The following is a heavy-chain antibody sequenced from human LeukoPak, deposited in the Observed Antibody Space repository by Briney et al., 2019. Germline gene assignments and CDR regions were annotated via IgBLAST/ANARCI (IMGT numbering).Heavy chain of an antibody. CDR3: ARAIAVAGTDYYYYYYMDV. CDR1: GGSISSYY. Sequence: PSETLSLTCTVSGGSISSYYWSWIRQPAGKGLEWIGRIYTSGSTNYNPSLKSRVTMSVDTSKNQFSLKLSSVTAADTAMYYCARAIAVAGTDYYYYYYMDVWGKGTTVTVSS. V-gene: IGHV4-4*07. CDR2: IYTSGST. D-gene: IGHD6-19*01. J-gene: IGHJ6*03.